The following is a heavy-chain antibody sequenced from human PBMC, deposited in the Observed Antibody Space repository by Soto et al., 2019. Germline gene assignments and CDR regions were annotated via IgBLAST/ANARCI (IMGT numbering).Heavy chain of an antibody. CDR3: AREAEYSSSEGERNWFDL. D-gene: IGHD6-6*01. V-gene: IGHV4-59*01. J-gene: IGHJ5*02. CDR1: GGSISSYY. Sequence: QVQLQESGPGLVKPSETLSLTCTVSGGSISSYYWSWIRQPPGKGLEWIGYIYYSGSTNYNPSLKSRVTISVDTSKNQFSLKLSSVTAADTAVYYCAREAEYSSSEGERNWFDLWGQGTLVTVSS. CDR2: IYYSGST.